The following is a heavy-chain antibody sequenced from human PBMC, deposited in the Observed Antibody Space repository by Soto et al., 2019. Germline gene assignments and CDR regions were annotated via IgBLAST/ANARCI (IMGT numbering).Heavy chain of an antibody. CDR3: ARKAVGATETFDY. CDR1: GYTFTGYY. J-gene: IGHJ4*02. Sequence: VKVSCKASGYTFTGYYMHWVRQAPGQGLEWMGWINPNSGGTNYAQKFQGRVTMTRDTSISTAYMELSRLRSDDTAVYYCARKAVGATETFDYWGQGTLVTVSS. D-gene: IGHD1-26*01. V-gene: IGHV1-2*02. CDR2: INPNSGGT.